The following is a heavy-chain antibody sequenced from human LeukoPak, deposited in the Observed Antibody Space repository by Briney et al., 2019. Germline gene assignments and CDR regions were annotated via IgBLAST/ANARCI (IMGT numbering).Heavy chain of an antibody. CDR3: ARGMDYYDSSGYYWSTFNY. J-gene: IGHJ4*02. D-gene: IGHD3-22*01. CDR1: GYTFTSYG. Sequence: ASVKVSCKASGYTFTSYGISWVRQAPGQGLEWMGWISAYNGNTNYAQKLQGRVAMTTDTSTSTAYMELRSPRSDDTAVYYCARGMDYYDSSGYYWSTFNYWGQGTLVTVSS. CDR2: ISAYNGNT. V-gene: IGHV1-18*01.